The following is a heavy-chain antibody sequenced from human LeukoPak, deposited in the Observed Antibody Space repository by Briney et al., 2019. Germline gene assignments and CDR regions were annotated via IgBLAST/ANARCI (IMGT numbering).Heavy chain of an antibody. CDR1: GGTFSGYT. Sequence: GASVKVSCKASGGTFSGYTISWVRQAPGQGLEWMGRIIPILGIANYAQKFQGRVTITADKSTSTAYMELSSLRSEDTAVYYCAKVVPAALDAFDIWGQGTMVTVSS. V-gene: IGHV1-69*02. CDR2: IIPILGIA. J-gene: IGHJ3*02. CDR3: AKVVPAALDAFDI. D-gene: IGHD2-2*01.